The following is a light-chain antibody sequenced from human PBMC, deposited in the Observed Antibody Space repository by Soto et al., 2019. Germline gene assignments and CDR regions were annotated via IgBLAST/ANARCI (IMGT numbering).Light chain of an antibody. Sequence: EIVLTQSPGTLSLSPGERATLSCRASQTVSSNYLAWYQQKPGQAPRLVIYGASSRATGIPDRFSGSGSGTDFTLTISRREPEEFAVDYCQQYDDSPPWTFGQGTRVEIK. V-gene: IGKV3-20*01. CDR1: QTVSSNY. CDR2: GAS. J-gene: IGKJ1*01. CDR3: QQYDDSPPWT.